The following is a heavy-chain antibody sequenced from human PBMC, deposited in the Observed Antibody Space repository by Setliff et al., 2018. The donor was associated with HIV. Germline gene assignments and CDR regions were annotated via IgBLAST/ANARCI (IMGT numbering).Heavy chain of an antibody. CDR3: AKNLYSSIWSPLDY. J-gene: IGHJ4*02. D-gene: IGHD6-13*01. Sequence: PGGSLRLSCAASGLTFTEYTMNWVRQAPGKGLQWVSSISSTSTYLHYADSVKGRFTISRDNSKNTLFLQMGSLRTEDTAVYFCAKNLYSSIWSPLDYWGQGTLVTAPQ. CDR1: GLTFTEYT. V-gene: IGHV3-21*01. CDR2: ISSTSTYL.